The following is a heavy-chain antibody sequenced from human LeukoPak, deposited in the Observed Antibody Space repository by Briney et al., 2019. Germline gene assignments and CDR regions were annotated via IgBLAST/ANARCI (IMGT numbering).Heavy chain of an antibody. D-gene: IGHD3-3*01. CDR3: AKDKSPFWSGYYAAH. Sequence: QPGRSLRLSCAASGFTFDDYAMHWVRQAPGKGLEWVSGISWNSGSIGYADSVKGRFTISRDNAKNSLYLQMNSLRAEDTALYYCAKDKSPFWSGYYAAHWGQGTLVTVSS. CDR2: ISWNSGSI. V-gene: IGHV3-9*01. J-gene: IGHJ4*02. CDR1: GFTFDDYA.